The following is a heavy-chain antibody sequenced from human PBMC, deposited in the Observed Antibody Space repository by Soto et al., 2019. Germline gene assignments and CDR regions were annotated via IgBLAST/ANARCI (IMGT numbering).Heavy chain of an antibody. D-gene: IGHD6-13*01. CDR3: ARDRAAAGIQVDYYYGMDV. V-gene: IGHV1-3*01. CDR1: GYTFTSYA. CDR2: INAGNGNT. J-gene: IGHJ6*02. Sequence: QVQLVQSGAEVKKPGASVKVFCKASGYTFTSYAMHWVRQAPGQRLEWMGWINAGNGNTKYSQKFQGRVTITRDTAASKAYMELSSRRSEDTAVYYCARDRAAAGIQVDYYYGMDVWGQGTTVTVSS.